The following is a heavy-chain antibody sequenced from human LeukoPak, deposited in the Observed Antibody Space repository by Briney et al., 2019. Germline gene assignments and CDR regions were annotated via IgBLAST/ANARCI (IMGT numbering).Heavy chain of an antibody. CDR3: ARQLNDAFDI. Sequence: GGSLRLSCAASGFSVSSNYMSWVRQAPGKGLEWVAVIWYDGSNKYYADSVKGRFTISRDSSKNTLYLQMNSLRAEDTAVYYCARQLNDAFDIWGQGTMVTVSS. V-gene: IGHV3-33*08. D-gene: IGHD3-10*01. CDR1: GFSVSSNY. J-gene: IGHJ3*02. CDR2: IWYDGSNK.